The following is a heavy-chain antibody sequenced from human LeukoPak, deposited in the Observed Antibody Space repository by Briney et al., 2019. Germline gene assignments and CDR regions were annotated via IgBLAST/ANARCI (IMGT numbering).Heavy chain of an antibody. V-gene: IGHV4-59*12. Sequence: SETLSLTCTVSGGSISSYYWSWIRQPPGKGLEWIGYIYYSGSTNYNPSLKSRVTISVDTSKNQFSLKLSSVTAADTAVYYCARDIVETFDYWGQGTLVTVSS. CDR3: ARDIVETFDY. D-gene: IGHD1-26*01. CDR2: IYYSGST. J-gene: IGHJ4*02. CDR1: GGSISSYY.